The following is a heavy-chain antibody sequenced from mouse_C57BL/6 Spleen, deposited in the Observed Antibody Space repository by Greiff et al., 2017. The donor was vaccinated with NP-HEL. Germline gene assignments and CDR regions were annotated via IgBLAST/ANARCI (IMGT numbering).Heavy chain of an antibody. CDR1: GFSLSTFGMG. CDR3: ARIARYYGSSGWFAY. D-gene: IGHD1-1*01. V-gene: IGHV8-8*01. J-gene: IGHJ3*01. CDR2: IWWDDDK. Sequence: QVTLKESGPGILQPSQTLSLTCSFSGFSLSTFGMGVGWIRQPSGKGLEWLAHIWWDDDKYYNPALKSRLTISKDTSKNQGFLKIANVDTADTATYYCARIARYYGSSGWFAYWGQGTLVTVSA.